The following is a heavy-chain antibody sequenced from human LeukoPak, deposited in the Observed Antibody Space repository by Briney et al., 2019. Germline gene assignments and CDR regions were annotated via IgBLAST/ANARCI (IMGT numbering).Heavy chain of an antibody. Sequence: GGSLRGSCAASGFTFGSPWMHWVRQAPGKGLVWVSRINSDGSATAYADSVKGRFTISRDNAENTLYLQMNSLRAEDTAVYYCARGTAGYHSSYFDYWGQGTLVTVSS. J-gene: IGHJ4*02. D-gene: IGHD3-16*02. CDR1: GFTFGSPW. CDR3: ARGTAGYHSSYFDY. V-gene: IGHV3-74*01. CDR2: INSDGSAT.